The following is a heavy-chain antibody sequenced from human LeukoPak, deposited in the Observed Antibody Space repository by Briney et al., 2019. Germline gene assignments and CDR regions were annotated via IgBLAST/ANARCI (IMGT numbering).Heavy chain of an antibody. Sequence: PGGSLRLSCAASGFTVSSNYMSWVRQAPGKGLEWVSVIYGGGSTYYADSVKGRFTISRDNSKNTLYLQMNSLRAEDTAVYYCANLPTQDHFDYWGQGTLVTVSS. CDR3: ANLPTQDHFDY. CDR1: GFTVSSNY. V-gene: IGHV3-66*01. J-gene: IGHJ4*02. CDR2: IYGGGST. D-gene: IGHD2-15*01.